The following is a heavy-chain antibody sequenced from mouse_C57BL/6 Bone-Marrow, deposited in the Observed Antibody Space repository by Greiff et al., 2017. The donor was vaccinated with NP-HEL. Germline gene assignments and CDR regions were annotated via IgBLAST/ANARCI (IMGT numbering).Heavy chain of an antibody. CDR2: INYDGSST. D-gene: IGHD6-1*01. CDR1: GFTFSDYY. Sequence: EVKLVESEGGLVQPGSSMKLSCTASGFTFSDYYMAWVRQVPEKGLEWVANINYDGSSTYYLDSLKSRFIISRDNAKNTLYLQMSSLESEDTATSYCAREFLSLDYWGQGTTLTVSS. CDR3: AREFLSLDY. J-gene: IGHJ2*01. V-gene: IGHV5-16*01.